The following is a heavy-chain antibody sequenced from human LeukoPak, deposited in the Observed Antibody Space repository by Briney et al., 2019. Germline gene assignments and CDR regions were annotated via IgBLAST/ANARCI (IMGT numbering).Heavy chain of an antibody. CDR3: AKDGGDIVVVPAYYGMDV. CDR1: GFTFSSYA. CDR2: ISGSGGST. Sequence: GRSLRLSCAASGFTFSSYAMSWGPEAPGKGLEWGSAISGSGGSTYYADSVKGRFTISRDNSKNTLYLQMNSLRAEDTAVYYCAKDGGDIVVVPAYYGMDVWGQGTTVTVSS. V-gene: IGHV3-23*01. J-gene: IGHJ6*02. D-gene: IGHD2-2*01.